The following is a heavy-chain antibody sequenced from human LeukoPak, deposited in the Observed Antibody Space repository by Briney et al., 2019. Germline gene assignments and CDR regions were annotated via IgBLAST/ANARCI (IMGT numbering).Heavy chain of an antibody. CDR3: AREQRGYSGF. J-gene: IGHJ4*02. Sequence: ASVKVSCKASGGTFSSYAISWVRQAPGQGLDWMGRIIPILGIANYAQKFQGRVTITADKSTSTAYMELSSLRSEDTAVYYCAREQRGYSGFWGQGTLVTVSS. D-gene: IGHD5-12*01. CDR2: IIPILGIA. CDR1: GGTFSSYA. V-gene: IGHV1-69*04.